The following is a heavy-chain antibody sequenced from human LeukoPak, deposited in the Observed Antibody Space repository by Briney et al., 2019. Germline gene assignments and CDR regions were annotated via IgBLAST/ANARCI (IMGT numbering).Heavy chain of an antibody. CDR3: ARRSRGYALFYFDY. CDR1: GFTFSSHE. CDR2: ISSSGSTI. J-gene: IGHJ4*02. Sequence: PGGSLRLSCAASGFTFSSHEMNWVRQAPGKGPEWVSSISSSGSTIYYADSVKGRFTISRDNAKNSLYLQMNSLRAEDTAFYYCARRSRGYALFYFDYWGQGTLVTVSS. V-gene: IGHV3-48*03. D-gene: IGHD3-22*01.